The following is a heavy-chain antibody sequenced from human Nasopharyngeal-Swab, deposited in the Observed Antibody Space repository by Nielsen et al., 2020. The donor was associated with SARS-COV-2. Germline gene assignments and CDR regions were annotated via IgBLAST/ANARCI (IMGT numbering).Heavy chain of an antibody. CDR2: IWYDGSNK. CDR3: ATDAPGSGFALDT. CDR1: GFTFDNYE. Sequence: GESLKISCVASGFTFDNYEMNWVRQAPGKGLEWVTFIWYDGSNKEYADAVKGRFTISRDNSKNTVFLQMNSLRVEDTAVYYCATDAPGSGFALDTWGQGTMVTVLS. J-gene: IGHJ3*02. D-gene: IGHD3-22*01. V-gene: IGHV3-33*08.